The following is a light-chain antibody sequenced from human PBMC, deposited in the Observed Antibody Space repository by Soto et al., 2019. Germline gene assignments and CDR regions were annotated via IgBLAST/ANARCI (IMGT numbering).Light chain of an antibody. J-gene: IGKJ2*01. CDR3: QQCGSSSYT. CDR1: QSVSSNY. CDR2: GAS. Sequence: DIVLTQSPDTLSLSPGERATLSCRASQSVSSNYLAWYQQKPGQAPRLLIYGASTRATGIPDRFSGSGSGTDFILTISRLEPEDFAAYYCQQCGSSSYTFGQGTRLEIK. V-gene: IGKV3-20*01.